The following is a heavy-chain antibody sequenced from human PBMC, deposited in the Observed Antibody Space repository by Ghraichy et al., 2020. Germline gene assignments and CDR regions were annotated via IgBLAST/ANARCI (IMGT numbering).Heavy chain of an antibody. CDR2: ISSSSSTI. V-gene: IGHV3-48*02. J-gene: IGHJ4*02. CDR1: GFTFSSYS. D-gene: IGHD5-18*01. Sequence: GGSLRLSCAASGFTFSSYSMNWVRQAPGKGLEWVSYISSSSSTIYYADSVKGRFTISRDNAKNSLYLQMNSLRDEDTAVYYCARGRTWIQLWLHLFDYWGQGTLVTVSS. CDR3: ARGRTWIQLWLHLFDY.